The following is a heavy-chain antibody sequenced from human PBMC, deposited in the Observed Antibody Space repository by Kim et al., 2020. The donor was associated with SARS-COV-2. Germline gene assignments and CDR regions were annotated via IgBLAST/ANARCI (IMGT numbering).Heavy chain of an antibody. J-gene: IGHJ4*02. Sequence: GGSLRLSCSASGFTFSSYGIHWVRQAPGKGLEWVAVVSNDGSNSKYADSVKGRFAISRDNPKNTVYLQMNSLRAEDTAVYYCAKPGSDYFDINPIKYYFDYWGQGTLVTVSS. CDR2: VSNDGSNS. D-gene: IGHD3-22*01. V-gene: IGHV3-30*18. CDR1: GFTFSSYG. CDR3: AKPGSDYFDINPIKYYFDY.